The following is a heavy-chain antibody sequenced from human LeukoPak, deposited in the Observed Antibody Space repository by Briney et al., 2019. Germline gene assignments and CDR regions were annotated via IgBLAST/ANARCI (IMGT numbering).Heavy chain of an antibody. Sequence: GGSLRLSCAASGFTFSSYAMSWVRQAPGKGLEWVSAISGSGGSTYYADSVKGRFTISRDNSKNTLYLQMNSLRAEDTAVYYCAKDPTVLLWFGELTNPFDPWGQGTLVTVSS. J-gene: IGHJ5*02. D-gene: IGHD3-10*01. CDR3: AKDPTVLLWFGELTNPFDP. CDR1: GFTFSSYA. CDR2: ISGSGGST. V-gene: IGHV3-23*01.